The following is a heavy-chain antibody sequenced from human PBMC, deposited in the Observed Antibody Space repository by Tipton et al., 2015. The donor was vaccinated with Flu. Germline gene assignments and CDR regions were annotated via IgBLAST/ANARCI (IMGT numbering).Heavy chain of an antibody. V-gene: IGHV4-31*03. CDR2: IYYSGST. CDR3: ARGSYCSGGSCYRSFGYYYYFDY. CDR1: GGSISSGGYY. D-gene: IGHD2-15*01. Sequence: TLSLTCTVSGGSISSGGYYWIWIRQHPGKGLEWIGYIYYSGSTYYNPSLKSRVTISVDTSKNQFSLKLSSVTAADTAVYYCARGSYCSGGSCYRSFGYYYYFDYWGQGTLVTVSS. J-gene: IGHJ4*02.